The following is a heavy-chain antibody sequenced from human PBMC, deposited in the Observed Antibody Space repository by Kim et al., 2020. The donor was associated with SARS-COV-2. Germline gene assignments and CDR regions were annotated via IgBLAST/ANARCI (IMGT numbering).Heavy chain of an antibody. V-gene: IGHV3-21*01. J-gene: IGHJ4*02. CDR3: ARGHTVTHREDLLDF. D-gene: IGHD4-4*01. Sequence: ADSMKGRFTVSRDNAKNSVYLQMNSLRAEDTAVYYCARGHTVTHREDLLDFWGQGTLVTVSS.